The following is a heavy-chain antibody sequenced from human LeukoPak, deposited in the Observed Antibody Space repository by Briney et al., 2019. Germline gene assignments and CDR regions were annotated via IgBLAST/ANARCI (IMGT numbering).Heavy chain of an antibody. CDR1: GGSFRDYY. V-gene: IGHV4-34*01. J-gene: IGHJ3*02. Sequence: SETLSLTCAVSGGSFRDYYWNWIRQTPGKGLEWIGEIYHRGSPAYNPSLKSRLNISVDTSRAHFSLKLSSVTAADTAVYYCARGGAVNGFDIRGQGTRVTVSS. CDR2: IYHRGSP. D-gene: IGHD6-19*01. CDR3: ARGGAVNGFDI.